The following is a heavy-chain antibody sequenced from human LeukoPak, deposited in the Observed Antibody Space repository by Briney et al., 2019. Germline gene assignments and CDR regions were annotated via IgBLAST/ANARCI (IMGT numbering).Heavy chain of an antibody. Sequence: PGGSLRLSCAASGFSFSTSAMSWVRQAPGKGLEWVSAISGSGGSTYYADSVKGRFTISRDNSKNTLYLQMNSLRAEDTAVYYCAKSHTTQTYYYDSSGYYYDAFDIWGQGTMVTVSS. J-gene: IGHJ3*02. CDR1: GFSFSTSA. CDR3: AKSHTTQTYYYDSSGYYYDAFDI. D-gene: IGHD3-22*01. V-gene: IGHV3-23*01. CDR2: ISGSGGST.